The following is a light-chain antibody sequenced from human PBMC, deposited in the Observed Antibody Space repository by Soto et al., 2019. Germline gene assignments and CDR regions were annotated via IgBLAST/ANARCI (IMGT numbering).Light chain of an antibody. CDR2: GAS. CDR1: QSVSRN. V-gene: IGKV3-15*01. CDR3: QQYSNWPT. Sequence: EIVMTQSPATLSVSPGERATLSCRASQSVSRNLAWYQQRPGQAPRLLISGASTRATGIAASFSGSGSGREFTLTISSLQSEDSALYYCQQYSNWPTFGQGTRLEIK. J-gene: IGKJ5*01.